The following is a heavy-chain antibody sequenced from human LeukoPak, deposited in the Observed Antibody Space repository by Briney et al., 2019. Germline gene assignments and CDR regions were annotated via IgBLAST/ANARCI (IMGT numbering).Heavy chain of an antibody. J-gene: IGHJ3*02. CDR2: INHSGST. D-gene: IGHD6-19*01. CDR3: ARVFGRSSGWGAFDI. V-gene: IGHV4-34*01. CDR1: GGSFSGYY. Sequence: PSETLSLTCAVYGGSFSGYYWSWIRQPPGKGLEWIGEINHSGSTNYNPSLKSRVTISVDTSKNQFSLKLSSVTAADTAVYYCARVFGRSSGWGAFDIWGQGTMVTVSS.